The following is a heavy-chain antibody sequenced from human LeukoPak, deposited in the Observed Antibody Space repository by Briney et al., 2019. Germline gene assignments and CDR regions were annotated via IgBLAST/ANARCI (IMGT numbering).Heavy chain of an antibody. J-gene: IGHJ4*02. CDR3: TAGRSDYFDF. D-gene: IGHD6-25*01. Sequence: SETLSLTCTVSGGSISSYYWTWLRQPPGKGLEWIGYMYYSGNTNYNPSLKSRLTTSLDTSKNQFSLKLSSVTAADTAVYYCTAGRSDYFDFWGQGTLVTVSS. CDR2: MYYSGNT. CDR1: GGSISSYY. V-gene: IGHV4-59*08.